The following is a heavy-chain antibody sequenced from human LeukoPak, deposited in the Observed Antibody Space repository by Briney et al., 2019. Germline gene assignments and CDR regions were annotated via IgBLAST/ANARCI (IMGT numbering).Heavy chain of an antibody. CDR1: GGSISNYY. CDR2: IYYSGST. Sequence: SETLSLTCTVSGGSISNYYWTWIRQPAGKGLEWIGYIYYSGSTYYNPSLKSRVTISVDTSKNQFSLKLSSVTAADTAVYYCVRELGVTGSYYGDWYFDLWGRGTLVTVSS. D-gene: IGHD1-26*01. V-gene: IGHV4-59*06. CDR3: VRELGVTGSYYGDWYFDL. J-gene: IGHJ2*01.